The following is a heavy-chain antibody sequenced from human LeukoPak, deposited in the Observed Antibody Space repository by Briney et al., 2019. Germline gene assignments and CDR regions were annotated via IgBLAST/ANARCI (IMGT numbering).Heavy chain of an antibody. Sequence: PSETLSLTCTVSGGSISSYYWSWIRQPAGKGLEWIGRVYTSGSTNYNPSLKSRVTMSVDTSKNQFSLKLSSATAADTAVYYCARDMGLIYSSRGAFDIWGQGTMVTVSS. CDR1: GGSISSYY. J-gene: IGHJ3*02. CDR2: VYTSGST. V-gene: IGHV4-4*07. CDR3: ARDMGLIYSSRGAFDI. D-gene: IGHD6-13*01.